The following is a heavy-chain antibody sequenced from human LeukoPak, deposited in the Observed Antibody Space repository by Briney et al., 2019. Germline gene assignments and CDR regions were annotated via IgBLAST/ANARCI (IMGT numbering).Heavy chain of an antibody. D-gene: IGHD6-13*01. CDR1: GFTFSSYG. V-gene: IGHV3-33*01. J-gene: IGHJ4*02. CDR2: TWYDGSNK. CDR3: ARPPFSSSWSHFDY. Sequence: GGSLRLSCAASGFTFSSYGMHWVRQAPGKGLEWVAVTWYDGSNKYYADSVKGRFTISRDNSKNTLYLQMNSLRAEDTAVYYCARPPFSSSWSHFDYWGQGTLVTVSS.